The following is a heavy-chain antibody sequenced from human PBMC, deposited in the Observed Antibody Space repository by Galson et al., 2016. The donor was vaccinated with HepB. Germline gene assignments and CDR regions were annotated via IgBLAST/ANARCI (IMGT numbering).Heavy chain of an antibody. CDR2: TYYRSKWYN. D-gene: IGHD6-13*01. CDR1: GDSVSSNSAA. V-gene: IGHV6-1*01. Sequence: CAISGDSVSSNSAARNWIRQSPSRGLEWPGRTYYRSKWYNDYAVSVKGRITVSSDTSKNQFSLHLNSVTPEDTAVYYCARLIATDDLYGVDVWGQGTTVTVSS. J-gene: IGHJ6*02. CDR3: ARLIATDDLYGVDV.